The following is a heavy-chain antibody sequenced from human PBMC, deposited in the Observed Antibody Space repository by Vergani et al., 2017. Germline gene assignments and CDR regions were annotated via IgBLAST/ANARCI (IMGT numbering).Heavy chain of an antibody. D-gene: IGHD4-23*01. Sequence: VQLVESGGGLIHPGGSLRLSCEGSGFSFSSYGMHWVRQAPGKGLEWVAFIRYDGSNKYYADSVKGRFTISRDNSKNTLYLQMNSLRAEDTAVYYCAKDLGGTGPVFGGFDFWGQGTLVTVSS. J-gene: IGHJ4*02. CDR1: GFSFSSYG. CDR3: AKDLGGTGPVFGGFDF. CDR2: IRYDGSNK. V-gene: IGHV3-30*02.